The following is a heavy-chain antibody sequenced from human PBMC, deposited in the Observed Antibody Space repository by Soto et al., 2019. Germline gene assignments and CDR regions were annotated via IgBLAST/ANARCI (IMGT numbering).Heavy chain of an antibody. CDR2: IKSKTDGGTT. Sequence: GGSLRLSCAASGFTFNAAWMSWVRHAPGKGLEWVGRIKSKTDGGTTDFAAPVKGRFTISRDDSKNTVYLQMNSLKIEDTAVYYCTTGLAAAGTNYWGQGTLVTVSS. J-gene: IGHJ4*02. D-gene: IGHD6-13*01. CDR1: GFTFNAAW. V-gene: IGHV3-15*01. CDR3: TTGLAAAGTNY.